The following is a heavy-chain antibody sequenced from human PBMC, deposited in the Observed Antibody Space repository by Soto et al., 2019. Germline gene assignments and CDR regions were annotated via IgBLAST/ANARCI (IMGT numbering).Heavy chain of an antibody. Sequence: EVQLVESGGGLVQPGGPLNPPGEASGLPLTSFWLTWVRQAPGKGREGVANIKQDGGEKYYVGSVKGRFTISRDNAENSLYLQLDSLRAEDAAVYYCARGAFPTWGTYPLDYWGQGTLVTVSS. J-gene: IGHJ4*02. CDR2: IKQDGGEK. CDR1: GLPLTSFW. CDR3: ARGAFPTWGTYPLDY. D-gene: IGHD3-16*02. V-gene: IGHV3-7*04.